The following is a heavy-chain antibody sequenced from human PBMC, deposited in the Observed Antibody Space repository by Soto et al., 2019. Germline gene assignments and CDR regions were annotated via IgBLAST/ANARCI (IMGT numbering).Heavy chain of an antibody. CDR2: IYYSGST. J-gene: IGHJ4*02. D-gene: IGHD6-19*01. V-gene: IGHV4-31*03. CDR3: ARMYSSGWYGDY. Sequence: SETLSLTCTVSGGSISSGGYYWSWIRQHPGKGLEWIGYIYYSGSTYYNPSLKSRVTISVDTSKNQFSLKLSSVTAADTAVYYCARMYSSGWYGDYWGQGTLVTVSS. CDR1: GGSISSGGYY.